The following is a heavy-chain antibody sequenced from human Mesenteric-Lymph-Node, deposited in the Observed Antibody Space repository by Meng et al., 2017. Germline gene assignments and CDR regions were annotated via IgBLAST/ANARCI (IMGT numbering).Heavy chain of an antibody. V-gene: IGHV3-13*01. J-gene: IGHJ2*01. CDR3: AREMHDSGSQGWHFDL. CDR1: GFTFSNYD. Sequence: GESLKISCAVSGFTFSNYDFHWVRQATGKGLEWVSAIGAGYDTYYPGSVKGRFTVSRENAKNSLYLQMNSLRDGDMAVYYCAREMHDSGSQGWHFDLWGRGTLVTVSS. CDR2: IGAGYDT. D-gene: IGHD3-22*01.